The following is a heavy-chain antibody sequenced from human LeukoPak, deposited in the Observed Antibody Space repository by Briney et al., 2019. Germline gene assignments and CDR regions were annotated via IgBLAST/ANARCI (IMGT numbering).Heavy chain of an antibody. V-gene: IGHV1-18*01. CDR2: ISAYNGNT. J-gene: IGHJ3*02. D-gene: IGHD6-13*01. Sequence: GASVKGSCKGSGYTFTSYGISWGGQAPGQGVEWMGLISAYNGNTNYAQKLQGRVTMTTDTSTSTAYMELRSLRSDDTAVYYCARDRVYSSSWYNKHAFDIWGQGTMVTVSS. CDR3: ARDRVYSSSWYNKHAFDI. CDR1: GYTFTSYG.